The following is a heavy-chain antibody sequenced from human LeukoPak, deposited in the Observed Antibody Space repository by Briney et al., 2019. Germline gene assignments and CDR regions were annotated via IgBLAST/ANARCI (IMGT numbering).Heavy chain of an antibody. CDR1: GYXFTDYY. Sequence: ASVKVSCKASGYXFTDYYIHWVRQAPGQGLEWLGWINPNSGDTYYAQKFQGRVTMTRDTSISTAYMELSSLRSEDTAVYYSARGFDDSSGYYLGYWGQGTLVTVSS. V-gene: IGHV1-2*02. CDR3: ARGFDDSSGYYLGY. J-gene: IGHJ4*02. CDR2: INPNSGDT. D-gene: IGHD3-22*01.